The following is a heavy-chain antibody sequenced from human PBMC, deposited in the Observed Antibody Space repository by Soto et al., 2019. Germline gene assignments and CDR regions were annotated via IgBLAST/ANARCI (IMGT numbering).Heavy chain of an antibody. CDR2: IWSDGSTK. D-gene: IGHD3-22*01. V-gene: IGHV3-33*01. CDR1: GFTLRSYG. J-gene: IGHJ4*02. CDR3: ARDPNYYDSSGHYPAPPFDY. Sequence: QVQLVESGGGVVQPGRSLRLSCAASGFTLRSYGMHWVRQAPGKGLEWVAVIWSDGSTKYYADSVKGRFTISRDNSKNTVYLQMNSLRAEDTAVYYCARDPNYYDSSGHYPAPPFDYGGQGTLVTVSS.